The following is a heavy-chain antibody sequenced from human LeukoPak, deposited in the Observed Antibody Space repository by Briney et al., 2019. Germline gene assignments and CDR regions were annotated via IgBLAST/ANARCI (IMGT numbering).Heavy chain of an antibody. Sequence: GGSLRLSCAASGFTFSSYSMNWVRQAPGKGLEWVSSISRSSSYIYYADSVKGRFTISRDNAKNSLYLQKNSLRAEDTALYYCARGNSRGFGAFDIWGQGTMVTVSS. CDR2: ISRSSSYI. J-gene: IGHJ3*02. V-gene: IGHV3-21*01. CDR3: ARGNSRGFGAFDI. CDR1: GFTFSSYS. D-gene: IGHD3-10*01.